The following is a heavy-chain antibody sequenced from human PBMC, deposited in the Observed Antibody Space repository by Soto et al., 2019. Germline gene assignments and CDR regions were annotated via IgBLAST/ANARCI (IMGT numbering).Heavy chain of an antibody. CDR2: IIPIFGTA. CDR3: AREASNYYDSSGYCDY. Sequence: RASVKVSCKASGGTFSSYAISWVRQAPGQGLEWMGGIIPIFGTANYAQKFQGRVTITAGESTSTAYMELSSLRSEDTAVYYCAREASNYYDSSGYCDYWGQGTLVTVSS. D-gene: IGHD3-22*01. J-gene: IGHJ4*02. CDR1: GGTFSSYA. V-gene: IGHV1-69*13.